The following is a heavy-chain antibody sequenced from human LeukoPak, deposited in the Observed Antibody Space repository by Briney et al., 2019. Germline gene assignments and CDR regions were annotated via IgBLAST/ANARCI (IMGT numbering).Heavy chain of an antibody. J-gene: IGHJ5*02. CDR1: GGSISSYY. CDR3: ARVKRVVITKDLWFDP. V-gene: IGHV4-59*01. Sequence: SETLSLTCTVSGGSISSYYWSWIRQPPGKGLDWIGYIYYSGSTNYNPSLKSRVTISVDTSKNQFSLKLSSVTAADTAVYYCARVKRVVITKDLWFDPWGQGTLVTVSS. CDR2: IYYSGST. D-gene: IGHD3-22*01.